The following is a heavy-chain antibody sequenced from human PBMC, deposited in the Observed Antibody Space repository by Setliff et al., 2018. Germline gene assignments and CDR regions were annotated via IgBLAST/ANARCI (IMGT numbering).Heavy chain of an antibody. Sequence: LRLSCAASGFSFSGPYMSWVRQAPGKGLEWVSKISGSGTTIYYADSVRGRFTISRDNAKNSLFLQMNSLRVEDTAVYFCASATGYWGQGILVTVSS. CDR1: GFSFSGPY. J-gene: IGHJ4*02. V-gene: IGHV3-11*04. CDR3: ASATGY. CDR2: ISGSGTTI.